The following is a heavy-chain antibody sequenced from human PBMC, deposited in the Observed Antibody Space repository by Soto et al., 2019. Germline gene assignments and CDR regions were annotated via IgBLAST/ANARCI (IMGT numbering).Heavy chain of an antibody. J-gene: IGHJ5*02. CDR1: GGTFSSYA. Sequence: QVQLVQSGAEVKKPGSSVKVSCKASGGTFSSYAITWVRQAPGQGLEWMGGIIPIFGTANYAQKFQARVTITAXXSXSXXYMERSSLRSEDTAVYYWARDRGPSSGYYPYWFDPWGQGTLVTVSS. CDR2: IIPIFGTA. D-gene: IGHD3-22*01. CDR3: ARDRGPSSGYYPYWFDP. V-gene: IGHV1-69*12.